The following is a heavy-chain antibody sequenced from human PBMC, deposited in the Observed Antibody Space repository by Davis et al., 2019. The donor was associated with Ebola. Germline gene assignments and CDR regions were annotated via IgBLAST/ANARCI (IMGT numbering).Heavy chain of an antibody. CDR3: ARADYGSGSSYGMDV. J-gene: IGHJ6*04. Sequence: GESLKISCAASGFTFSGYDMKWVRQAPGKGLEWVSVISRVSADIHYADSVKGRFTISRDNAKNSLYLQMNSLRDEDTAVYYCARADYGSGSSYGMDVWGKGTTVTVSS. CDR2: ISRVSADI. V-gene: IGHV3-48*02. D-gene: IGHD3-10*01. CDR1: GFTFSGYD.